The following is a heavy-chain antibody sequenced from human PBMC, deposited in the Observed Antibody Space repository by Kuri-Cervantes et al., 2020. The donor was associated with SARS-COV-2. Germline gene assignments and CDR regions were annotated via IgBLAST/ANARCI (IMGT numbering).Heavy chain of an antibody. CDR1: GFTFSSYA. D-gene: IGHD2-2*01. J-gene: IGHJ4*02. CDR2: VRGKANNYAT. V-gene: IGHV3-73*01. CDR3: ARADIVVVPAAMTKGHYFDY. Sequence: GESLKISCAASGFTFSSYAMHWVRQGSGKGLEWVGRVRGKANNYATAYAASVKGRFTISRDNSKNTLYLQMNSLRAEDTAVYYCARADIVVVPAAMTKGHYFDYWGQGTLVTVSS.